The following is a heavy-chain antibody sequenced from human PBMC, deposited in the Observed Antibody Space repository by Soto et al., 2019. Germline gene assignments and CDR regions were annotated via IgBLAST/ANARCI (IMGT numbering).Heavy chain of an antibody. Sequence: EVQLVESGGGLIQPGGSLRLSCAASGFIVSNSYMSWVRQAPGKGLEWVSVIYSGGNTYYADSVKGRFTISRDNSKNTLYLQMNSLRAGVTAMYYCTGRDDIWGQGTMVTVSS. CDR2: IYSGGNT. V-gene: IGHV3-53*01. J-gene: IGHJ3*02. CDR3: TGRDDI. D-gene: IGHD2-8*02. CDR1: GFIVSNSY.